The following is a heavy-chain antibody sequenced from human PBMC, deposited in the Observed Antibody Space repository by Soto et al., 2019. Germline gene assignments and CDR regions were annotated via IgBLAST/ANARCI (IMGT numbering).Heavy chain of an antibody. D-gene: IGHD3-3*01. V-gene: IGHV1-3*01. J-gene: IGHJ6*02. CDR1: GYTFTSYA. CDR3: ARDMDGLRYYDFWSGYRDYYYYGMDV. Sequence: ASVKVSCKASGYTFTSYAVHWVRQAPGQRLEWMGWINAGNGNTKYSQKFQGRVTITRDTSASTAYMELSSLRSEDTAVYYCARDMDGLRYYDFWSGYRDYYYYGMDVWGQGTTVTVSS. CDR2: INAGNGNT.